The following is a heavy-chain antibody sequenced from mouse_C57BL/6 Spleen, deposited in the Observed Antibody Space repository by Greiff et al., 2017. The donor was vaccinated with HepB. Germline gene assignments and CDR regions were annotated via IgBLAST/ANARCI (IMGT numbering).Heavy chain of an antibody. CDR1: GFTFSDYG. Sequence: EVKVVESGGGLVKPGGSLKLSCAASGFTFSDYGMHWVRQAPEKGLEWVAYISSGSSTIYYADTVKGRFTISRDNAKNTLFLQMTSLRSEDTAMYYCARRYYYGSSGYWYFDVWGTGTTVTVSS. J-gene: IGHJ1*03. V-gene: IGHV5-17*01. D-gene: IGHD1-1*01. CDR3: ARRYYYGSSGYWYFDV. CDR2: ISSGSSTI.